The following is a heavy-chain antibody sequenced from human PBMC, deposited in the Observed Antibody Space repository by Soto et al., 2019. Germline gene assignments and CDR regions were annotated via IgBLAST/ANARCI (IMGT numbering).Heavy chain of an antibody. J-gene: IGHJ5*02. CDR2: IIPIFGTA. D-gene: IGHD6-19*01. CDR3: ARDLFAVAVAGIGWFDP. CDR1: GGTFSSYA. V-gene: IGHV1-69*13. Sequence: GASVKVSCKASGGTFSSYAISWVRQAPGQGLEWMGGIIPIFGTANYAQKFQGRVTITADESTSTAYMELSSLRSEDTAVYYCARDLFAVAVAGIGWFDPWGQGTLVTVSS.